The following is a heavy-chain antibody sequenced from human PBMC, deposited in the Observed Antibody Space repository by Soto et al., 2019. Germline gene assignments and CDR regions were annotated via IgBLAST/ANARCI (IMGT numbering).Heavy chain of an antibody. CDR1: GFTFNTYG. CDR3: ARVPQG. CDR2: ISYDGSYE. J-gene: IGHJ4*02. Sequence: QVQLVESGGGVVQPRRSLRLSCAASGFTFNTYGMHWVRQAPGKGLEWVALISYDGSYEYYADSVKGRFTISRDNSKNTLYLQMSSLRAEDPAVYYCARVPQGWGQGTLVTVSS. V-gene: IGHV3-30*03.